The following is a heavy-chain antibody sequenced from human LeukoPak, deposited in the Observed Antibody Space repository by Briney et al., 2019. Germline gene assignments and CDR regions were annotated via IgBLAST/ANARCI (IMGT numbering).Heavy chain of an antibody. V-gene: IGHV5-51*01. CDR3: ARRAYRYEDQDYSFDY. D-gene: IGHD5-12*01. J-gene: IGHJ4*02. CDR1: GYTFTTYW. CDR2: IYPGDSDT. Sequence: PGESLKISCKGSGYTFTTYWIAWVRQMPGKGLEWMGIIYPGDSDTRYNPSIQGQVTISVDKSVNTAYLQWSSLKASDTAFYYCARRAYRYEDQDYSFDYWGQGSLVTVSS.